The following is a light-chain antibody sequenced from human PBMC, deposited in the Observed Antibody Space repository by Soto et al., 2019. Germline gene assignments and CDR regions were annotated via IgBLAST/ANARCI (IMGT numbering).Light chain of an antibody. J-gene: IGKJ1*01. CDR3: QQSYSVPR. Sequence: DIQMTQSPSSLSASVGDRVTISCRASRSISNYLNWYQHKSGKAPRLLIYAASSLQTGVPSRFSGTGAGTAFTLTSTKLQPEDSATYYCQQSYSVPRVGQGTRVDLK. CDR1: RSISNY. CDR2: AAS. V-gene: IGKV1-39*01.